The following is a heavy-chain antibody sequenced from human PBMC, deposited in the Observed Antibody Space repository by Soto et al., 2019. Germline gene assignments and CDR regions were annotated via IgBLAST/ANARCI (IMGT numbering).Heavy chain of an antibody. D-gene: IGHD6-13*01. CDR1: GLTVSSNY. CDR2: IYSGGST. V-gene: IGHV3-53*01. CDR3: ARDKLAAAGDYYYYGMDV. Sequence: GGSLRLSCVAAGLTVSSNYMSWVRQAPGKGLEWVSVIYSGGSTYYADSVKGRFTISRDNCKNTLYLQMKSLRAEDTAVYYCARDKLAAAGDYYYYGMDVWGQGTTVTVS. J-gene: IGHJ6*02.